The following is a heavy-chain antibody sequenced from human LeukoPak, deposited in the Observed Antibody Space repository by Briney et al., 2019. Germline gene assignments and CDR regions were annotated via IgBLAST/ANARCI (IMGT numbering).Heavy chain of an antibody. J-gene: IGHJ5*02. CDR1: GDSISSGHY. Sequence: SETLSLTCTVSGDSISSGHYWDWIRQPPGRGLEWIGSIHHSESTWYNPSLKSRVTISLDTSQTQISLRVTSVTAADTAVYYCARGTDYYDSSGWLDPWGQGTLVTVSS. D-gene: IGHD3-22*01. CDR3: ARGTDYYDSSGWLDP. CDR2: IHHSEST. V-gene: IGHV4-38-2*02.